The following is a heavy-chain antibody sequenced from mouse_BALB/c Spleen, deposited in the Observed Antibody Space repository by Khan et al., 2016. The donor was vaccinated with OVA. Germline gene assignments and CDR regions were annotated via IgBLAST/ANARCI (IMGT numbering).Heavy chain of an antibody. V-gene: IGHV1-4*01. CDR2: INPSSGYT. J-gene: IGHJ3*01. Sequence: QVQLKESGAELARPGASVKMSCKASGYTFTSYTMHWVKQRPGQGLEWIGHINPSSGYTNYNQKFKDKATLTADKSSRIAYMQLSSLTSEDSAVYYCEREGAYYRSDGWFAYWGQGTLVTVSA. CDR1: GYTFTSYT. CDR3: EREGAYYRSDGWFAY. D-gene: IGHD2-14*01.